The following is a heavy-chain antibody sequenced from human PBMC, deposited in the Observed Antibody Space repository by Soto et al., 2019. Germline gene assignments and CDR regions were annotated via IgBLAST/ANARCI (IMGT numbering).Heavy chain of an antibody. Sequence: QVQLVESGGGVVQPGRSLRLSCAASGFTFSSYAMHWVRQAPGKGLEWVAVISYDGSNKYYADSVKGRFTISRDNSKNTLYLQMNSLRAEDTAVYYCAREGSDGGVYAFDIWGQGTMVTVSS. CDR1: GFTFSSYA. J-gene: IGHJ3*02. CDR3: AREGSDGGVYAFDI. D-gene: IGHD2-8*02. CDR2: ISYDGSNK. V-gene: IGHV3-30-3*01.